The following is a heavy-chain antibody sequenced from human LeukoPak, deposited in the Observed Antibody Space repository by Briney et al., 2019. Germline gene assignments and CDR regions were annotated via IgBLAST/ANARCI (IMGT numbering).Heavy chain of an antibody. CDR1: GGSISSSSYY. J-gene: IGHJ4*02. V-gene: IGHV4-39*01. Sequence: SETLSLTCTVSGGSISSSSYYWGWIRQPPGKGLEWIVSIYYSGSTYYNPSLKSRVTISVDTSKNQFSLKLSSVTAADTAVYYCDGYYYDSSGYRIDYWGQGTLVTVSS. CDR2: IYYSGST. D-gene: IGHD3-22*01. CDR3: DGYYYDSSGYRIDY.